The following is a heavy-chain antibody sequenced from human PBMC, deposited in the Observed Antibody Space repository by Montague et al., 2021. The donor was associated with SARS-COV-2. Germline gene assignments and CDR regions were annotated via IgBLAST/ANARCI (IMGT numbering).Heavy chain of an antibody. CDR1: GFTFSSYA. Sequence: SLRLSRAASGFTFSSYAMHWVRQAPGKGLEWVAVISYDGSNKYYADSVKGRFTISRDNSKNTLYLQMNSLRAEDTAVYYCARAQPFHGYPHYFDLWGRGTLVTVSS. V-gene: IGHV3-30-3*01. CDR3: ARAQPFHGYPHYFDL. J-gene: IGHJ2*01. CDR2: ISYDGSNK. D-gene: IGHD5-24*01.